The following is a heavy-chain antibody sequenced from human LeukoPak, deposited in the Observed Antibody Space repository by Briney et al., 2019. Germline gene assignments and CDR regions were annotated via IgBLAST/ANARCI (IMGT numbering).Heavy chain of an antibody. CDR2: IRYDGSNK. D-gene: IGHD4-17*01. CDR1: GFTFSTYG. Sequence: PGRSLRLSCAASGFTFSTYGMHWVRQAPGKGLEWVAFIRYDGSNKYYVDSVKGRFTISRDNSKNTLYLQMNSLRAEDTAAYYCAKGATVTPDYYYYYMDVWGKGTTVTVSS. J-gene: IGHJ6*03. CDR3: AKGATVTPDYYYYYMDV. V-gene: IGHV3-30*02.